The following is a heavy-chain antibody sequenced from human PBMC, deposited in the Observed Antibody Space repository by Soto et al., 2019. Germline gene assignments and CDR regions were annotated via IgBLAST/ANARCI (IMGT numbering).Heavy chain of an antibody. D-gene: IGHD6-25*01. CDR1: GGSISGYY. CDR3: ARGGVAARKGRWFDP. Sequence: SETLSLTCTVAGGSISGYYSGSIRQPPGKGLEWIGYIHYSGSTNYNPSLRSRVTISVDTPKNQFSLKVNSMTAADTAIYYCARGGVAARKGRWFDPWGQGTLVTVSS. CDR2: IHYSGST. V-gene: IGHV4-59*01. J-gene: IGHJ5*02.